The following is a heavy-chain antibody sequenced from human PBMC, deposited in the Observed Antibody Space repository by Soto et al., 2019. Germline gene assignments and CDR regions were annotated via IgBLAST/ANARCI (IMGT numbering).Heavy chain of an antibody. CDR1: GNTFTNYY. D-gene: IGHD2-21*02. J-gene: IGHJ4*02. V-gene: IGHV1-46*01. CDR2: INPSGGHT. Sequence: QVQLMQSGAEVKKPGASVKVSCKASGNTFTNYYIHWVRQAPGQGLEWMGTINPSGGHTTYAQKFLGRETXTXXXAXXTLYMELTSLRSEDTAVYYCARGGHVVVVTAAFDYWGQGTLVTVSS. CDR3: ARGGHVVVVTAAFDY.